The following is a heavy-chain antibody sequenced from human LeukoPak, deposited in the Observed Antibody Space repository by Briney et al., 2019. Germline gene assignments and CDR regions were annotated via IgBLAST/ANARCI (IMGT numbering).Heavy chain of an antibody. Sequence: ASVKVSCXASGYTFTSYYMHWVRQAPGQGLEWMGIINPSGGSTSYAQKFQGRVTMTRDTSTSTVYMELSSLRSEDTAVYYCARSRYSGYDPDYWGQGTLVTVSS. V-gene: IGHV1-46*01. CDR3: ARSRYSGYDPDY. CDR1: GYTFTSYY. D-gene: IGHD5-12*01. CDR2: INPSGGST. J-gene: IGHJ4*02.